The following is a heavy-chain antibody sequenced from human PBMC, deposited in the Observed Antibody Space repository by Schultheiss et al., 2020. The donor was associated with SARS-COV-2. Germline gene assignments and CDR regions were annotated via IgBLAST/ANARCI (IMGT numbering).Heavy chain of an antibody. D-gene: IGHD5-24*01. J-gene: IGHJ4*02. Sequence: GSLRLSCTVSGGSISSYYWSWIRQPAGKGLEWIGRIYTSGSTNYNPSLKSRVTISVDTSKNQFSLKLSSVTAADTAVYYCARVGRDGYNRLFDYWGQGTLVTVSS. V-gene: IGHV4-4*07. CDR2: IYTSGST. CDR3: ARVGRDGYNRLFDY. CDR1: GGSISSYY.